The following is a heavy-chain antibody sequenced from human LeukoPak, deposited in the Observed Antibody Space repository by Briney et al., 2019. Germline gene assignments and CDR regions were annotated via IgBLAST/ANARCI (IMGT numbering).Heavy chain of an antibody. Sequence: ASVKVSCKASGYTFTSYGISWVRQAPGQGLEWMGWISAYNGNTNYAQKLQGRVTMTTDTSTSTGYMEMRSLRSDDTAVYYCARFRIAARIGDAFDIWGQGTMVTVSS. V-gene: IGHV1-18*01. CDR2: ISAYNGNT. CDR1: GYTFTSYG. CDR3: ARFRIAARIGDAFDI. J-gene: IGHJ3*02. D-gene: IGHD6-6*01.